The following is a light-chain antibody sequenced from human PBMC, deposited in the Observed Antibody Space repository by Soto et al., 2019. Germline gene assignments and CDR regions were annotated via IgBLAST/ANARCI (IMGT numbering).Light chain of an antibody. CDR3: QQSFSTPRT. CDR1: QTISDF. J-gene: IGKJ1*01. Sequence: DIQMTQSPSSLSASIGDRVIITFRASQTISDFLNWYQLKPGKAPKLLIYAASNLQSGVPSRFSGTGSGTDFTLTISRLQPEDFATYTCQQSFSTPRTFGQGTKVDIK. CDR2: AAS. V-gene: IGKV1-39*01.